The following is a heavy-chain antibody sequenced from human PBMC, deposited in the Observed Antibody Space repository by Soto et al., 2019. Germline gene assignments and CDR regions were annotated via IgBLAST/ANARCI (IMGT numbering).Heavy chain of an antibody. CDR2: IYYSGST. V-gene: IGHV4-39*01. D-gene: IGHD2-15*01. CDR3: ARHHYCSGGACYSFDY. J-gene: IGHJ4*02. Sequence: ETLSLTCTVSGGSISSSSYYWGWIRQPPGKGLEWIGSIYYSGSTYYNPSLKSRVTISVDTSKNQFSLKLSSVTAADTAVYYCARHHYCSGGACYSFDYWGQGTLVTVSS. CDR1: GGSISSSSYY.